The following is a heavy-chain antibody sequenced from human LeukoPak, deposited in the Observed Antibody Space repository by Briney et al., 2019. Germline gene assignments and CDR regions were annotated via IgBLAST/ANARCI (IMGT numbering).Heavy chain of an antibody. V-gene: IGHV4-30-4*01. J-gene: IGHJ4*02. CDR2: IYYSGST. CDR1: GASISSGDYY. Sequence: PSETLSLTCTVSGASISSGDYYWSWIRQAPGKGLEWIGYIYYSGSTSYNPSLKSRVTISVDTSKNRFSLKLTSVTAADTAVYYCVRGPNYVWGSYRYFDYWGQGTLVTVSS. D-gene: IGHD3-16*02. CDR3: VRGPNYVWGSYRYFDY.